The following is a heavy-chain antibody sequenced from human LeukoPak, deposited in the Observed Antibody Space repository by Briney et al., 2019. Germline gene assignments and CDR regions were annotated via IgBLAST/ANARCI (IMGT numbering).Heavy chain of an antibody. CDR2: VFLTEGT. J-gene: IGHJ4*02. CDR1: GGSIRNHH. CDR3: ARELYHFDR. Sequence: KSSETLSLTCSVSGGSIRNHHWTWIRQSPGKGLEWIGHVFLTEGTNYSPSLRGRITISADRPKNQIYLKLGSVTAADTAVYYCARELYHFDRWGQGALVTASS. D-gene: IGHD2-8*01. V-gene: IGHV4-59*11.